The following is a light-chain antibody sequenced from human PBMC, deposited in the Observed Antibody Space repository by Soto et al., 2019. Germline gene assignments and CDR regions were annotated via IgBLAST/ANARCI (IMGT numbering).Light chain of an antibody. CDR1: QSVSSN. Sequence: RVMTQCPATLSVSPGERATLSCRASQSVSSNLAWYQQKPGQAPRLLIYGASTRATGIPARFSGSGSGTEFTLTISSLQSEDFAVYYCQQYGSSPLTFGGGTKVDIK. J-gene: IGKJ4*01. CDR2: GAS. CDR3: QQYGSSPLT. V-gene: IGKV3-15*01.